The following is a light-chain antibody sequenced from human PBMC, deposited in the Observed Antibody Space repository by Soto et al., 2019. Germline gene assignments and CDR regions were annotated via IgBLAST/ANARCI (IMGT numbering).Light chain of an antibody. Sequence: DIQMTQSPSTLSASVGDRVTITCRASQSISSWLAWYQQKPRKAPKLLIYDASSLESGVPSRFSGSGSGTEFTLTISSLQPDDFATYYCQQYNSYRWTFGQGTKVEIE. CDR1: QSISSW. CDR3: QQYNSYRWT. CDR2: DAS. V-gene: IGKV1-5*01. J-gene: IGKJ1*01.